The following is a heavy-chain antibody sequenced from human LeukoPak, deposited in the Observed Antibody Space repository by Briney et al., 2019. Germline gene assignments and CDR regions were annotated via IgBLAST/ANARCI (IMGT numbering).Heavy chain of an antibody. CDR2: MNPNSGNT. Sequence: ASVKVSCKASGYTFTSYDINWVRQATGQGLEWMGWMNPNSGNTGYAQKFQGRVTMTRNTSISTAYMELSSLRSEDTAVYYCASLARAAAGRGGVSDIWGQGTMVTVSS. CDR3: ASLARAAAGRGGVSDI. J-gene: IGHJ3*02. CDR1: GYTFTSYD. D-gene: IGHD6-13*01. V-gene: IGHV1-8*01.